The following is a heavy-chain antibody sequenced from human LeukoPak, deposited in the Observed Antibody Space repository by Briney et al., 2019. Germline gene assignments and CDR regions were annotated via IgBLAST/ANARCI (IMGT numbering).Heavy chain of an antibody. D-gene: IGHD2-2*01. V-gene: IGHV4-39*07. J-gene: IGHJ4*02. CDR1: GGSISSSSYY. CDR3: ARNVVVPAAMGD. Sequence: PSETLSLTCTVSGGSISSSSYYWGWIRQPPGKGLEWIGSIYYSGSTYYNPSLKSRVTISVDTSKNQFSLKLSSVTAADTAVYYCARNVVVPAAMGDWGQGTLVTVSS. CDR2: IYYSGST.